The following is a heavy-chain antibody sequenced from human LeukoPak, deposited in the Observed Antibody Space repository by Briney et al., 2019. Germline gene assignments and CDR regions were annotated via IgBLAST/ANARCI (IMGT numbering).Heavy chain of an antibody. Sequence: GGSLRLSCAASGFTFSSYAMSWVRRAPGKGLEWVSAISGSGGSTYYADPVKGRFTISRDNSKNTLYLQMNSLRAEDTAVYYCAKDVVVTAIPYYFDYWGQGTLVTVSS. CDR2: ISGSGGST. CDR1: GFTFSSYA. D-gene: IGHD2-21*02. V-gene: IGHV3-23*01. CDR3: AKDVVVTAIPYYFDY. J-gene: IGHJ4*02.